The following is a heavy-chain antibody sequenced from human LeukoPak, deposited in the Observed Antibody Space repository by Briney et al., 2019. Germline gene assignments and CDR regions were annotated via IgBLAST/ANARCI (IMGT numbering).Heavy chain of an antibody. V-gene: IGHV3-48*02. J-gene: IGHJ5*02. CDR2: ISSSSKI. D-gene: IGHD6-6*01. CDR1: GFTFSSYA. Sequence: GGSLRLSCAASGFTFSSYAMAWVRQTPGKGLEWLSYISSSSKINYADSGKGRFTISRDNAKNSLDLQMNSLRDEDTAVYYCARSANPGVHDFDPWGQGTLVTVSS. CDR3: ARSANPGVHDFDP.